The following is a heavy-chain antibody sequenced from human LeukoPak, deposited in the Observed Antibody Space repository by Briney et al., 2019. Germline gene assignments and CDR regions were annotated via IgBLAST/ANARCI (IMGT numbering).Heavy chain of an antibody. D-gene: IGHD6-13*01. CDR3: ASKAGSRPNDAFDI. V-gene: IGHV3-7*02. J-gene: IGHJ3*02. CDR1: GFTFSRYW. Sequence: GGSLRLSCAVSGFTFSRYWMSWVRQAPGKGLEWVANIKQDGSEKHYVESVKGRFTISRDNAKNSLYLQMNSLRVEDTAVYYCASKAGSRPNDAFDIWGQGTMVTVSS. CDR2: IKQDGSEK.